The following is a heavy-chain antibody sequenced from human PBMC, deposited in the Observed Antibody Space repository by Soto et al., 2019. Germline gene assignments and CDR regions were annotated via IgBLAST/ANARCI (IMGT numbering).Heavy chain of an antibody. V-gene: IGHV3-7*01. D-gene: IGHD2-15*01. CDR3: ARGRGGNVELWRPGYYYYMDV. Sequence: GGSLRLSCAASGFTFSSYWMSWVRQAPGKGLEWVANIKQDGSEKYYVDSVKGRFTISRDNAKNSLYLQMNSLRAEDTAVYYCARGRGGNVELWRPGYYYYMDVWGKGTTVTVSS. J-gene: IGHJ6*03. CDR1: GFTFSSYW. CDR2: IKQDGSEK.